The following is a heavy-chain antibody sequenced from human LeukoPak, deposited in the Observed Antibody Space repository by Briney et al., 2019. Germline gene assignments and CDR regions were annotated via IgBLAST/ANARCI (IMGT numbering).Heavy chain of an antibody. D-gene: IGHD3-22*01. Sequence: ASVKVSCKASGYTFTSYYMHWVRQAPGQGLEWMGIINPSGGSRSYAQKFQGRVTMTRDTSTSTVYMELSSLRSEDTAVYYCARGSYYYDSSGYHFDYWGQGTLVTVSS. CDR2: INPSGGSR. CDR1: GYTFTSYY. J-gene: IGHJ4*02. V-gene: IGHV1-46*01. CDR3: ARGSYYYDSSGYHFDY.